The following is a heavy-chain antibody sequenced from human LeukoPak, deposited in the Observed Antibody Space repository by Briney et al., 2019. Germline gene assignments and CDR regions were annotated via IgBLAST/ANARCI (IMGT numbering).Heavy chain of an antibody. J-gene: IGHJ4*02. V-gene: IGHV3-21*01. CDR1: GFTFSDYT. CDR3: ARVQGSPY. CDR2: ITGDSNYI. Sequence: GGSLRLSCAASGFTFSDYTLNWVRQPPGKGLEWVSSITGDSNYIYYADSVKGRFTVSRDNAKNSLYLHINSLRAEDTAVYYCARVQGSPYWGQGTLATVSS.